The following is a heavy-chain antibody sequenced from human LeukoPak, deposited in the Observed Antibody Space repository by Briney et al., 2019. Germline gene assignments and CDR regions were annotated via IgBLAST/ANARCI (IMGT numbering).Heavy chain of an antibody. J-gene: IGHJ3*02. V-gene: IGHV3-23*01. CDR1: GFTFSSYA. D-gene: IGHD6-19*01. CDR3: AKSLRAAVAASGAFDI. Sequence: PGGSLRLSCAASGFTFSSYAMSWVRQAPGKGLEWVSAISGSGGSTYYADSVKGRFTISRDNSKNTLYLQMNSLRAEDTAVYYCAKSLRAAVAASGAFDIWGQGTMVTVSS. CDR2: ISGSGGST.